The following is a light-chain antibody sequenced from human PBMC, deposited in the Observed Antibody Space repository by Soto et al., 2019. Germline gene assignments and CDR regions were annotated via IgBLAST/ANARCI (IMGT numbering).Light chain of an antibody. J-gene: IGLJ1*01. Sequence: QSDLTQPRSVSGAPGQSVTISYTGTSSDVGGYNYVSWYQQHPGKAPKLMIYDVSKRPSGVPDRFSGSKSGNTASLTISGLQAEDEADYYCCSYAGSYTLYVFGTGTKVTVL. CDR1: SSDVGGYNY. CDR2: DVS. V-gene: IGLV2-11*01. CDR3: CSYAGSYTLYV.